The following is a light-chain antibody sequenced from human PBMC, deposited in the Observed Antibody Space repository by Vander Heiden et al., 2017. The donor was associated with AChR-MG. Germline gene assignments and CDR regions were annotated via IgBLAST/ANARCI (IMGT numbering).Light chain of an antibody. Sequence: QSLLTHPPSASGTPGQRVTISCSGSSSNIGSNTVNWYQQLPGTAPKLLIYSNNQRPSGVPDRFSGSKSGTSASLAISGLPSEDEADYYCAAWDDSLNGVVFGGGTKLTVL. CDR2: SNN. CDR1: SSNIGSNT. V-gene: IGLV1-44*01. CDR3: AAWDDSLNGVV. J-gene: IGLJ2*01.